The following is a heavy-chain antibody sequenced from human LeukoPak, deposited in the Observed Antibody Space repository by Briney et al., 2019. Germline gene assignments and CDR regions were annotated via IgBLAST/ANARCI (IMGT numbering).Heavy chain of an antibody. Sequence: PGGSLRLSCAASGFTFSSYAMNWVRQAPGKGLEWDPTLSGSGYSTYYADSVKGRFTISRDNSKNTLYLQMNSLRAEDTAVYYCAKEMITFGGVIANWGQGTLVTVSS. CDR1: GFTFSSYA. CDR2: LSGSGYST. D-gene: IGHD3-16*02. CDR3: AKEMITFGGVIAN. V-gene: IGHV3-23*01. J-gene: IGHJ4*02.